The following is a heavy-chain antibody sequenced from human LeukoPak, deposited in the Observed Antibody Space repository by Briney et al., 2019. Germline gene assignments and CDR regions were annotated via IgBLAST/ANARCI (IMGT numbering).Heavy chain of an antibody. J-gene: IGHJ1*01. D-gene: IGHD3-10*01. CDR1: GGSISRDY. Sequence: SETLSLTCTVSGGSISRDYWSWIRHPPGKRLEWIGYIFHSGTTKYNPSLKSRVTISIETAKNQFSLKLSSVTVADTAVYYCAGDYYGSGNYYKHWGQGTLVAVSS. CDR2: IFHSGTT. V-gene: IGHV4-59*08. CDR3: AGDYYGSGNYYKH.